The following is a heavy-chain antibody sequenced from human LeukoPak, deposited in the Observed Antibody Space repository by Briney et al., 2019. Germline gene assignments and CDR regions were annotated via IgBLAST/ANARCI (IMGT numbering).Heavy chain of an antibody. CDR3: ARDYCGGDCAPVASDI. CDR2: INTNTGNP. J-gene: IGHJ3*02. D-gene: IGHD2-21*02. CDR1: GYTFTSYA. V-gene: IGHV7-4-1*02. Sequence: ASVKVSCKSSGYTFTSYAMNWVRQAPGQGLEWMGWINTNTGNPTYAQGFTGRFVFSLDTSVSTAYLQISSLKAEDTAVYYCARDYCGGDCAPVASDIWGQGTMVTVSS.